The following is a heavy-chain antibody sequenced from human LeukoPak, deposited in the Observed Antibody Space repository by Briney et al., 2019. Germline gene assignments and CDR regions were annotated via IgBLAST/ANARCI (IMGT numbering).Heavy chain of an antibody. CDR3: ATSYDHGWLIGS. CDR2: IHYSGTI. D-gene: IGHD3-16*01. Sequence: SETLSLTCTVSGGSITNDYWNWIRQSSGKQQEWIGSIHYSGTINYSPSLKSRITISLDTSKNQFSLKLSSVTAADTAMYYCATSYDHGWLIGSWGQGTLVTVSS. V-gene: IGHV4-59*01. CDR1: GGSITNDY. J-gene: IGHJ4*02.